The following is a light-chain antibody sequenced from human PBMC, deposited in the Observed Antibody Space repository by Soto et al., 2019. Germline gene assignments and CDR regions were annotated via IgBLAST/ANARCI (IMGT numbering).Light chain of an antibody. CDR3: QQYYSYLFT. J-gene: IGKJ3*01. CDR2: AAS. V-gene: IGKV1-8*01. CDR1: QGISSY. Sequence: AIRMTQSPSSFSASTGDRVTITCRASQGISSYLAWYQQKPGKAPKLLIYAASTLQSGVPSRFSGSGSGTDFTLTISCPQSEDFATYYCQQYYSYLFTFGPGTKVDIK.